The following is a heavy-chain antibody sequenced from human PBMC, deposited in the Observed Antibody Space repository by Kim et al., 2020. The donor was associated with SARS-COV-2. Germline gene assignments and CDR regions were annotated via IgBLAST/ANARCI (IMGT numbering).Heavy chain of an antibody. CDR1: GGSISSSSYY. CDR2: IYYSGST. V-gene: IGHV4-39*01. D-gene: IGHD1-1*01. Sequence: SETLSLTCTVSGGSISSSSYYWGWIRQPPGKGLEWIGSIYYSGSTYYNPSLKSRVTISVDTSKNQFSLKLSSVTAADTAVYYCAVSQGGLRQPVDAFDIWGQGTMVTVSS. J-gene: IGHJ3*02. CDR3: AVSQGGLRQPVDAFDI.